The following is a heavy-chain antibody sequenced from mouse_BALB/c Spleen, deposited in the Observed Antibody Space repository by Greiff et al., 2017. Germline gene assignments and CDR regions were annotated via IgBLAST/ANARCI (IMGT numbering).Heavy chain of an antibody. Sequence: EVQLQQSGPELVKTGASVKISCKASGYSFTGYYMHWVKQSHGKSLEWIGNIDPYYGGTSYNQKFKGKATLTVDKSSSTAYMQLKSLTSEDSAVYYCARRGRYDGYAMDYWGQGTSVTVSS. CDR1: GYSFTGYY. J-gene: IGHJ4*01. CDR2: IDPYYGGT. D-gene: IGHD2-14*01. CDR3: ARRGRYDGYAMDY. V-gene: IGHV1S135*01.